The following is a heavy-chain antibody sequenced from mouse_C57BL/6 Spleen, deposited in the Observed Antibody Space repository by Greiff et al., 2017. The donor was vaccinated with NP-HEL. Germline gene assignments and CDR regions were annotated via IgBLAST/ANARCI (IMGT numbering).Heavy chain of an antibody. CDR2: IDPADSYT. J-gene: IGHJ2*01. CDR3: APITTVVARVYCDY. Sequence: QVQLQQPGAELVRPGTSVKLSCKASGYTFTSYWMHWVKQRPGQGLEWIGVIDPADSYTNYNQKFQGKATLTVDTSSSPAYMQLSSLTSEDSSVYYFAPITTVVARVYCDYWGQGTTLTVSS. V-gene: IGHV1-59*01. CDR1: GYTFTSYW. D-gene: IGHD1-1*01.